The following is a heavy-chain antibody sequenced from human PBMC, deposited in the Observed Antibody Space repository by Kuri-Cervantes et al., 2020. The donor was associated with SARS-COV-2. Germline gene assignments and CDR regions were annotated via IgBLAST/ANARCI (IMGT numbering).Heavy chain of an antibody. Sequence: GSLRLSCTVSGGSISDYYWSWIRQPPGKGLEWIGDIYYTGSTSYNPSLKSRVAISVDTSKNQFSLKLTSVTAADTAVYYCARDLPGYCSGGSCGGQFGYWGQGTLVTVSS. D-gene: IGHD2-15*01. CDR2: IYYTGST. CDR3: ARDLPGYCSGGSCGGQFGY. CDR1: GGSISDYY. J-gene: IGHJ4*02. V-gene: IGHV4-59*01.